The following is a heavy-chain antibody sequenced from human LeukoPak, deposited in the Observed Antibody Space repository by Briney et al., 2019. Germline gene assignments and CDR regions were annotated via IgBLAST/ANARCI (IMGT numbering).Heavy chain of an antibody. CDR3: ARVRSGYYPQTYYYGMDV. Sequence: GASVKVSCKASGYTFTSYAMNWVRQAPGQGLERMGWISTNTGNPTYAQGFTGRFVFSLDTSVSTAYLQISSLKAEDTAVYYCARVRSGYYPQTYYYGMDVWGQGTTVTVSS. CDR1: GYTFTSYA. J-gene: IGHJ6*02. CDR2: ISTNTGNP. V-gene: IGHV7-4-1*02. D-gene: IGHD3-22*01.